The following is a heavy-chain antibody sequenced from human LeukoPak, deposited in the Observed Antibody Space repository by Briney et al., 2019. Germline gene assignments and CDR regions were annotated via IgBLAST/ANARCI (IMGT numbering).Heavy chain of an antibody. V-gene: IGHV3-74*01. CDR1: GFTFSSYA. CDR3: ASLPPPLAATATSVHSD. D-gene: IGHD6-13*01. Sequence: PGGSLRLSCAASGFTFSSYAMTWVRQAPGKGLVWVSRINNDGSITSYADSVKGRFTISRDNAKNTLYLQMNSLRAEDTAVYYCASLPPPLAATATSVHSDWGQGTLVTVSS. CDR2: INNDGSIT. J-gene: IGHJ4*02.